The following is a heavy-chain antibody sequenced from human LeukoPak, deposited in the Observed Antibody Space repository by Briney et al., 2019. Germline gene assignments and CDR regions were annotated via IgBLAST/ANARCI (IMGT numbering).Heavy chain of an antibody. D-gene: IGHD3-22*01. CDR3: ARPQYYYDSSGYSYYFDY. Sequence: GESLKISYKGSGYSFTSYWIGWVRQMPGKGLEWMGIIYPGDSDTRYSPSFQGQVTISADKSISTAYLQWSSLKASDTAMYYCARPQYYYDSSGYSYYFDYWGQGTLVTVSS. J-gene: IGHJ4*02. V-gene: IGHV5-51*01. CDR1: GYSFTSYW. CDR2: IYPGDSDT.